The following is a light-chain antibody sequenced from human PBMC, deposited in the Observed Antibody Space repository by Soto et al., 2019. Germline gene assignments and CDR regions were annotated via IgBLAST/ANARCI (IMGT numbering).Light chain of an antibody. CDR3: QQSYSTLMDT. V-gene: IGKV1-39*01. CDR2: AAS. CDR1: QTISNY. J-gene: IGKJ2*01. Sequence: DIQMTQSPSSLSASVGDRVTITCRASQTISNYLNWYQQKPGKAPKLLIYAASTLQFGVPSRFSGSGSGTDFTLTISSLQPEDFATYYCQQSYSTLMDTFGQGTKVEIK.